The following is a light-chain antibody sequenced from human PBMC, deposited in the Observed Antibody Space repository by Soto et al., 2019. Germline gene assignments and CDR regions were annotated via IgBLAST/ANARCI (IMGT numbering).Light chain of an antibody. Sequence: EIVLTQSPGTLSLSPGERATLSCRASQSVNINYLAWYQQKPGQSPRLLLYGISTRATGVPARFSGSGSGTDFTLTISRLEPEEFAVYYGQQFASSPRTFGKGTKVEVQ. CDR1: QSVNINY. CDR3: QQFASSPRT. V-gene: IGKV3-20*01. CDR2: GIS. J-gene: IGKJ1*01.